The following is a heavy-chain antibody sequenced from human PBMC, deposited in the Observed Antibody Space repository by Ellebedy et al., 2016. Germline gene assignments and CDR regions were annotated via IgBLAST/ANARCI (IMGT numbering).Heavy chain of an antibody. J-gene: IGHJ3*02. D-gene: IGHD3-10*01. CDR2: IYPGDSDT. V-gene: IGHV5-51*01. CDR3: ARRQLDPRSPWFGAFDI. CDR1: GYTFSSYW. Sequence: GESLKISXRGSGYTFSSYWIGWVRQMPGQGLEWVGIIYPGDSDTRYSPSFQGQVTISADKSTSTAYLQWRSLKASDTAMYYCARRQLDPRSPWFGAFDIWGQGTMVTVSS.